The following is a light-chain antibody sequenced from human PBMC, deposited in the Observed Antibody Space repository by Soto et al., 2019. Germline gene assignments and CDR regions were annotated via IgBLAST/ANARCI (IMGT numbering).Light chain of an antibody. J-gene: IGKJ1*01. Sequence: EIVLTQSPGTLSLSPGQRVTLSCRASQSLSSSFLAWYQQKPGQAPRLLIYGASSRAAGVPDRFSGSWSGTDFTLTISSLEPEDFAVYFCHQFATSRTFGQGTKVDMK. V-gene: IGKV3-20*01. CDR3: HQFATSRT. CDR1: QSLSSSF. CDR2: GAS.